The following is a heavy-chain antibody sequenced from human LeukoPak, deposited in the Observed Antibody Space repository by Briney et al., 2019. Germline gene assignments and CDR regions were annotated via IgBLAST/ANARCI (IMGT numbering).Heavy chain of an antibody. CDR2: IFSSGNN. CDR3: ARQNGGGVRSYVAPGPPDYFDY. V-gene: IGHV4-61*02. D-gene: IGHD1-26*01. Sequence: SQTLSLTCTVSGGPMSSGTYYWSWIRQPAGKGLEYIGRIFSSGNNNYNPSLKSRITISLDTSKKQPSLKLNPGTAADTAIYYCARQNGGGVRSYVAPGPPDYFDYWGQGTLVTVSS. CDR1: GGPMSSGTYY. J-gene: IGHJ4*02.